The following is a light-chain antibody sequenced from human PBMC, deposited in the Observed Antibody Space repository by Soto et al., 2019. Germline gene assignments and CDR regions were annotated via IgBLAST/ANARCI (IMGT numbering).Light chain of an antibody. J-gene: IGKJ3*01. CDR3: QQRSNWPLFT. V-gene: IGKV3-11*01. Sequence: EIVLTQSPATLSLSPGERATLSCRASQSVSSYLAWYHQKPGQAPRLLIYDASNRATGIPARFSGSGSGTDLTLTISSLEPEDFAVYYCQQRSNWPLFTFGPGTKVDIK. CDR2: DAS. CDR1: QSVSSY.